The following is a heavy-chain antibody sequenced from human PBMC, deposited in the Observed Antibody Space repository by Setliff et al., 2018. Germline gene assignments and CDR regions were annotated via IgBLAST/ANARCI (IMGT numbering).Heavy chain of an antibody. J-gene: IGHJ6*03. CDR3: VRDSRITVLGVDNYHYMDV. CDR2: ITTYNDNT. Sequence: ASVKVSCKTSGYSFTSYGISWVRQAPGQGLEWMGRITTYNDNTKYAQKFQGRITVTTDLSTGTAYLDLRSLRSDDTAVYYCVRDSRITVLGVDNYHYMDVWGRGTTVTVSS. V-gene: IGHV1-18*01. CDR1: GYSFTSYG. D-gene: IGHD3-3*01.